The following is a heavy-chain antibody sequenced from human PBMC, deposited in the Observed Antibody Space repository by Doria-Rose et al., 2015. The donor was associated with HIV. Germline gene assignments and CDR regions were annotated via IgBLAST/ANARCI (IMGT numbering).Heavy chain of an antibody. D-gene: IGHD5-18*01. V-gene: IGHV3-66*01. CDR3: ARTPGYSRAFDI. CDR2: IYSDGST. CDR1: GFSISSNH. J-gene: IGHJ3*02. Sequence: VLLVESGGGLVQSGGSLRLSCSASGFSISSNHMSWVRQAPGKGLEWVSVIYSDGSTYYADSVKGRFTISRDNSKNALYLQMNSLRAEDTSMYYCARTPGYSRAFDIWGQGTMVTVSS.